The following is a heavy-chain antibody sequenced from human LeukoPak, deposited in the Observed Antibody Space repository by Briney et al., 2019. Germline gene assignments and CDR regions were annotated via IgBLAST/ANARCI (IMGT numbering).Heavy chain of an antibody. V-gene: IGHV3-53*01. CDR2: IYSGGNT. D-gene: IGHD3-9*01. CDR3: ARGPPYYDILTGYSPDYFDY. J-gene: IGHJ4*02. Sequence: GGSLRLSCAASGFTVSTNYMSWVRQAPGKGLEWVSVIYSGGNTYYADSVKGRFTISRDNAKNSLYLQMNSLRAEDTAVYYCARGPPYYDILTGYSPDYFDYWGQGTLVTVSS. CDR1: GFTVSTNY.